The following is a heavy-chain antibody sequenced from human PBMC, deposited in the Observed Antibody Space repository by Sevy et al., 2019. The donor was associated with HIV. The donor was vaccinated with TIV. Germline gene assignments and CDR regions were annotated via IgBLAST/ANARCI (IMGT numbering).Heavy chain of an antibody. D-gene: IGHD2-21*02. CDR2: IDPNSGDT. V-gene: IGHV1-2*02. CDR1: GFIFSDHY. Sequence: ASVKVSCKTSGFIFSDHYINWVRQAPGQGLEWMGWIDPNSGDTQYAQMFQGRVTMTRDTSISTGYMELSSLISDDTALYYCVLTERLDYWGQGTLVTVSS. J-gene: IGHJ4*02. CDR3: VLTERLDY.